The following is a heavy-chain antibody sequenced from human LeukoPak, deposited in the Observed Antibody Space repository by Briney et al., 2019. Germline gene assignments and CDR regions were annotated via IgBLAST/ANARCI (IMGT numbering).Heavy chain of an antibody. CDR3: ARCNYDFWSGLSANYYYYMDV. Sequence: GGSLRLSCAASGFTVSSNYMSWVRQAPGKGLEWVSVIYSGGSTYYADSVKGRFTISRDNSKNTLYLQMNSLRAEDTAVYYCARCNYDFWSGLSANYYYYMDVWGKGTTVTVSS. CDR2: IYSGGST. D-gene: IGHD3-3*01. CDR1: GFTVSSNY. J-gene: IGHJ6*03. V-gene: IGHV3-53*01.